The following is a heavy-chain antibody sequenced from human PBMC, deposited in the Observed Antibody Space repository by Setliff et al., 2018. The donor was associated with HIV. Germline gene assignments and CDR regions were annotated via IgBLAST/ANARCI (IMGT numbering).Heavy chain of an antibody. CDR3: VRGLGSEFDY. CDR1: GFTFSDHY. Sequence: TGESLKISCAASGFTFSDHYMDWVRQAPGKGLEWVGRTTNKADSYNTNYAASVKGRFTIARDDSKKSLYLQMNSLKIEDTAVYYCVRGLGSEFDYWGQGTLVTVSS. CDR2: TTNKADSYNT. V-gene: IGHV3-72*01. D-gene: IGHD2-15*01. J-gene: IGHJ4*02.